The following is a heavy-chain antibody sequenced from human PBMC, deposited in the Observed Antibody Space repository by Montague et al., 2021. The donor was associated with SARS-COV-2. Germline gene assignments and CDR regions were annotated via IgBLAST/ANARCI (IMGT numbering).Heavy chain of an antibody. Sequence: SETLSLSCTVSGGSISSYYWSWIRQPPGKGLEWIGYIYYGGSTNYNPSLKSRVTISVDTSKNQFSLKLSSVTAADTAVYYCARGFDYWGQGTLVTVSS. CDR1: GGSISSYY. CDR2: IYYGGST. CDR3: ARGFDY. V-gene: IGHV4-59*08. J-gene: IGHJ4*02.